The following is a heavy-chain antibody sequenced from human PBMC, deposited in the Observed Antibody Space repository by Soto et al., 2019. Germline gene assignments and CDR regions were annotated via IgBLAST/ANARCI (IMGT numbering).Heavy chain of an antibody. J-gene: IGHJ4*02. Sequence: EVQLVESGGGLVQPGGSLRLSCAVSGFTFNRHWMSWVRQAPGKGLEWVASIKEDGRENSDVDSVKGRFTISRDNAKNPLFQQMNILRVVGTDVYYCVITGWNPSGCWGQGTLVTVSS. CDR3: VITGWNPSGC. V-gene: IGHV3-7*01. CDR2: IKEDGREN. D-gene: IGHD1-1*01. CDR1: GFTFNRHW.